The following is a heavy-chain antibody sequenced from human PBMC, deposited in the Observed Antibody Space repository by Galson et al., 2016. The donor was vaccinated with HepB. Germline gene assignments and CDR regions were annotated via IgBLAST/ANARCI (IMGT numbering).Heavy chain of an antibody. Sequence: SLRLSCAASGFTFNKYGMHWVRQAPGKGLEWVAADSVHGGRKFYADAVKGRFTISRDSANNMLFLQMTSLRADDTAVYYCAKRHEYCPPVGCSVDYWGQGPLVSVSS. V-gene: IGHV3-30*18. D-gene: IGHD3-10*02. CDR1: GFTFNKYG. CDR3: AKRHEYCPPVGCSVDY. J-gene: IGHJ4*02. CDR2: DSVHGGRK.